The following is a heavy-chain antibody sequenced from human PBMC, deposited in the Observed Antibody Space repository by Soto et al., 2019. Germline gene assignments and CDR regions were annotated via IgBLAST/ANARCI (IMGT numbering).Heavy chain of an antibody. D-gene: IGHD4-4*01. CDR3: ARGTSDYSNYGVDY. CDR2: IYSGGST. CDR1: GFTVSSNY. J-gene: IGHJ4*02. Sequence: GGSLRLSCAASGFTVSSNYMSWVRQAPGKGLEWVSVIYSGGSTYYADSVKGRFTISRDNSKNTLYLQMNSLRAEDTAVYYCARGTSDYSNYGVDYWGQGTLVTVSS. V-gene: IGHV3-53*01.